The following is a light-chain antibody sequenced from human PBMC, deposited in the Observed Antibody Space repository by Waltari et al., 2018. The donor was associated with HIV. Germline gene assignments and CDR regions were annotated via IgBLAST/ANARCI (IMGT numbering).Light chain of an antibody. Sequence: QSPLTQPASVSGSPGQPIPIPCPVTSSNVGSDDLVSWYQQHPGEAPKLTIYEVTKRPSGVSNRFSGSKSGNTASLTISGLQAEDEADYYCCSCPRSGIRYVFGTGTKVTVL. CDR2: EVT. J-gene: IGLJ1*01. CDR1: SSNVGSDDL. V-gene: IGLV2-23*02. CDR3: CSCPRSGIRYV.